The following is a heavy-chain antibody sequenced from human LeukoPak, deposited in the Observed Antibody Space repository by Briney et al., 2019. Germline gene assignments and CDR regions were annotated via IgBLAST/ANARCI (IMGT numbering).Heavy chain of an antibody. Sequence: ASVKVSCKASGYTFTGYYMHWVRQAPGQGLEWMGWINPNSGSTNYAQKFQGRVTMTRDTSISTAYMELSRQRSDDTAVYYCARESAIAAVGRLYQYFDYWGQGSLVTVSS. CDR1: GYTFTGYY. J-gene: IGHJ4*02. CDR2: INPNSGST. CDR3: ARESAIAAVGRLYQYFDY. V-gene: IGHV1-2*02. D-gene: IGHD6-13*01.